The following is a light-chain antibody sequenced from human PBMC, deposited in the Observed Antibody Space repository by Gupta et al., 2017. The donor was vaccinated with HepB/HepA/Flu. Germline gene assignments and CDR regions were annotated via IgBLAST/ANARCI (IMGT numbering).Light chain of an antibody. J-gene: IGKJ5*01. CDR2: DAS. Sequence: EIVLTQSPGTLSLSPGERATLSCRPSQSVSSSYLAWYQQRPGQAPRLLIYDASSRATGIPDRFSGSGSGTDFTLTISRLEPEDFAVYYCQQDVSSPVTFGQGTRLEI. CDR3: QQDVSSPVT. CDR1: QSVSSSY. V-gene: IGKV3-20*01.